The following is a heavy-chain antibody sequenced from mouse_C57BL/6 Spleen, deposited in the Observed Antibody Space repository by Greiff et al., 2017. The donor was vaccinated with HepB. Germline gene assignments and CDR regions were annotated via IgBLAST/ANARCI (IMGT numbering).Heavy chain of an antibody. CDR3: ASPYYDYGTAFAY. J-gene: IGHJ3*01. D-gene: IGHD2-4*01. V-gene: IGHV5-6*01. CDR1: GFTFSSYG. CDR2: ISSGGSYT. Sequence: EVMLVESGGDLVKPGGSLKLSCAASGFTFSSYGMSWVRQTPDKRLEWVATISSGGSYTYYPDSVKGRFTISRDNAKNTLYLQMSSLKSEDTAMYYCASPYYDYGTAFAYWGQGTLVTVSA.